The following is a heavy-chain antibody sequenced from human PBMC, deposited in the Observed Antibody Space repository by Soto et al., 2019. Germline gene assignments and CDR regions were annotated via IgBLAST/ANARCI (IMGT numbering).Heavy chain of an antibody. Sequence: PGGSLRLSCAASGFTFSSYGMHWVRQAPGKGLEWVAVISYDGGNKYYADSVKGRFTISRDNSKNTLYLQMNSLRAEDTAVYYCAKEAWSGHYHFDYWGQGTLVTVSS. CDR1: GFTFSSYG. V-gene: IGHV3-30*18. D-gene: IGHD3-3*01. CDR2: ISYDGGNK. CDR3: AKEAWSGHYHFDY. J-gene: IGHJ4*02.